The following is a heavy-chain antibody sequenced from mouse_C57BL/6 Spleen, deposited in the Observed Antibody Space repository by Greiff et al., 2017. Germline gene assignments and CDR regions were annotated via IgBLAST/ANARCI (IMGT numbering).Heavy chain of an antibody. J-gene: IGHJ1*03. V-gene: IGHV3-6*01. D-gene: IGHD2-4*01. CDR1: GYSITSGYY. CDR2: ISYDGSN. Sequence: EVKLMESGPGLVKPSQSLSLTCSVTGYSITSGYYWNWIRQFPGNKLEWMGYISYDGSNNYNPSLKNRISITRNTSKNQFFLKLNSVTTEDTATYDCARRDDYDIDWYFDVGGTGTTVTVSS. CDR3: ARRDDYDIDWYFDV.